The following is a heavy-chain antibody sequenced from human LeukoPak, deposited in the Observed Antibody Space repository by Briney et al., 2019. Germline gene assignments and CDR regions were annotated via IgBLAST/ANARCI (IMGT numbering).Heavy chain of an antibody. J-gene: IGHJ5*02. V-gene: IGHV4-59*08. CDR2: VYHSGST. CDR1: GGSISSYY. D-gene: IGHD3-9*01. Sequence: SETLSLTCTVSGGSISSYYWSWIRQPPGKGLEWIGTVYHSGSTYYNPSLRSRVTISVETSKNQFSLKVRSMTAADTAMYYCARVPGVYYDRLTGYGSGWFDPWGQGTLVTVSS. CDR3: ARVPGVYYDRLTGYGSGWFDP.